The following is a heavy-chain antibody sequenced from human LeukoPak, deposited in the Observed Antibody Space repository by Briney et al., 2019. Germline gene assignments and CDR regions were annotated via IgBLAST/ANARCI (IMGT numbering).Heavy chain of an antibody. CDR3: AKDFGLGYCSSTSCPMAGSFDY. V-gene: IGHV3-23*01. J-gene: IGHJ4*02. CDR2: ICGSGGST. Sequence: PGGSLRLSCAASGFTFSSYAMSWVRQAAGKGLEWVSTICGSGGSTYYADSVKGRFTISRDKSKNTLYLQMNSLRAEDTAVYYCAKDFGLGYCSSTSCPMAGSFDYWGQGTLFTVSS. D-gene: IGHD2-2*01. CDR1: GFTFSSYA.